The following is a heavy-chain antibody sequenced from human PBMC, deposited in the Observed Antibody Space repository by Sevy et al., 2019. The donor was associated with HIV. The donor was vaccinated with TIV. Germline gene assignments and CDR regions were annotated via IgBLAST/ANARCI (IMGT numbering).Heavy chain of an antibody. D-gene: IGHD3-16*01. CDR2: ISYDGNNK. CDR1: GFTFSTFA. J-gene: IGHJ3*02. Sequence: GGSPRLSCAASGFTFSTFAVHWVRQAPGKGLEWVAVISYDGNNKYYADSVKGRFTISRDNSKNALYLQMNSLRAEDTAVYYCAKDLFGDHDAFDMWGQGTMVTVSS. V-gene: IGHV3-30*18. CDR3: AKDLFGDHDAFDM.